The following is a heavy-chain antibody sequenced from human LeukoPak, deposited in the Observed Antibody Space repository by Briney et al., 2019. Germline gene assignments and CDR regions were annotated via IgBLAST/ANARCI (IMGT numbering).Heavy chain of an antibody. Sequence: GGSLRLSCAASGFTFSSYGMHWVRQAPGKGLEWVAVIWYDGSNKYYADSVKGRFTTSRDNSKNTLYLQMNSLRAEDTAVYYCARGDKGLTIWGQGTLVTVSS. J-gene: IGHJ4*02. D-gene: IGHD4/OR15-4a*01. V-gene: IGHV3-33*01. CDR2: IWYDGSNK. CDR1: GFTFSSYG. CDR3: ARGDKGLTI.